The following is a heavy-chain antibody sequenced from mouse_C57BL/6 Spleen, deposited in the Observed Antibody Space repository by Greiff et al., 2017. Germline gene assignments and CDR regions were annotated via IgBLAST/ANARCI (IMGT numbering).Heavy chain of an antibody. J-gene: IGHJ2*01. CDR3: ARDDGYYDY. CDR2: IDPSDSYT. CDR1: GYTFTSYW. V-gene: IGHV1-50*01. D-gene: IGHD2-3*01. Sequence: QVQLQQPGAELVKPGASVKLSCKASGYTFTSYWMQWVKQRPGQGLEWIGEIDPSDSYTNYNQKFKGKATLTVDTSSRTAYMQLSSLTSEDSAVYYCARDDGYYDYWGQGTTLTVSS.